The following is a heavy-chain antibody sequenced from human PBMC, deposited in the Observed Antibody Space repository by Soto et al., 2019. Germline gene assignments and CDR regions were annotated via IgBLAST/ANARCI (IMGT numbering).Heavy chain of an antibody. CDR3: ASFTVGDAFDL. J-gene: IGHJ3*01. Sequence: QVQLVQSGAEVKKPGSSVKVSCKASGGTFSSYTISWVRQAPGQGLEWMGRIIPILGIANYAQKFQGRVTITADKSTRTDAMERSSLRSEDTAVYYCASFTVGDAFDLWGQGTMVTVSS. CDR2: IIPILGIA. V-gene: IGHV1-69*02. CDR1: GGTFSSYT. D-gene: IGHD4-17*01.